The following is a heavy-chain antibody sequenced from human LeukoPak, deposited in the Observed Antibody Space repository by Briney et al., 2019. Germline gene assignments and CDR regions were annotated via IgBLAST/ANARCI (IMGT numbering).Heavy chain of an antibody. CDR3: ARSSHRDGDTFDY. D-gene: IGHD3-10*01. V-gene: IGHV1-18*01. CDR1: GYTFTSYG. Sequence: GASVKVSCKASGYTFTSYGISWVRQAPGQGLEWMGWINPNSGGTNYAQKLQGRVTMTTDPSTTTAYMELRSLRSDDTAVYYCARSSHRDGDTFDYWGQGTLVTVSS. CDR2: INPNSGGT. J-gene: IGHJ4*02.